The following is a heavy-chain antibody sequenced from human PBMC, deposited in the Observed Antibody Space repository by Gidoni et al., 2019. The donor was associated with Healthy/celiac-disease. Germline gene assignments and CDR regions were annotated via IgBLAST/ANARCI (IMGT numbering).Heavy chain of an antibody. CDR2: ISGSGGST. V-gene: IGHV3-23*01. Sequence: EVQLLESGGGLVQPGGSLRLSCAASGFTFSSYAMSWVRQAPGKGLEWVSAISGSGGSTYYADSVKGRFTISRDNSKNTLYLQMNSLRAEDTAVYYCAKEVGGQLATMNWFDPWGQGTLVTVSS. CDR3: AKEVGGQLATMNWFDP. D-gene: IGHD6-6*01. J-gene: IGHJ5*02. CDR1: GFTFSSYA.